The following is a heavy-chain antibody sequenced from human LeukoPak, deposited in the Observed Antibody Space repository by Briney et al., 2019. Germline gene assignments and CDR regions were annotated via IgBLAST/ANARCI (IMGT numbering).Heavy chain of an antibody. CDR3: ARAHYDSSGYYSP. CDR2: IIPIFGTA. V-gene: IGHV1-69*13. CDR1: GYTFTGYY. D-gene: IGHD3-22*01. Sequence: SVKVSCKASGYTFTGYYMHWVRQAPGQGLEWMGGIIPIFGTANYAQKFQGRVTITADESTSTAYMELSSLRSEDTAVYYCARAHYDSSGYYSPWGQGTLVTVSS. J-gene: IGHJ5*02.